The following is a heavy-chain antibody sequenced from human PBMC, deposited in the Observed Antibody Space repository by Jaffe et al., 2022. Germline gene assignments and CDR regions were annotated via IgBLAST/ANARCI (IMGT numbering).Heavy chain of an antibody. D-gene: IGHD3-9*01. Sequence: QVQLQESGPGLVKPSETLSLTCAVSGYSISSGYYWGWIRQPPGKGLEWIGSIYHSGSTYYNPSLKSRVTISVDTSKNQFSLKLSSVTAADTAVYYCARELEETGSNWFDPWGQGTLVTVSS. CDR3: ARELEETGSNWFDP. CDR2: IYHSGST. J-gene: IGHJ5*02. CDR1: GYSISSGYY. V-gene: IGHV4-38-2*02.